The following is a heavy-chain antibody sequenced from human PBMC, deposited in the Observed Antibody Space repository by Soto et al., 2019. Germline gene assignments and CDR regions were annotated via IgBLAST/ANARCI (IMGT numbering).Heavy chain of an antibody. D-gene: IGHD3-3*01. CDR1: GFTFSSYW. Sequence: GGSLRLSCAASGFTFSSYWMSWVRQAPGKGLEWVANIKQDGSETYYVDSVKGRFTISRDNAKNSLYLQMNSLRAEDTAVYYCAREIYDFWSGYLDAFDIWGQGTMVTVSS. V-gene: IGHV3-7*03. CDR3: AREIYDFWSGYLDAFDI. CDR2: IKQDGSET. J-gene: IGHJ3*02.